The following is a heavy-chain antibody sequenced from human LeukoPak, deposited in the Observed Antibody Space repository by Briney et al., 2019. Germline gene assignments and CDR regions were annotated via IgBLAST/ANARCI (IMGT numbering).Heavy chain of an antibody. CDR2: ISGDGVST. CDR3: ARESGKFDY. CDR1: GXPIADFA. Sequence: PGGSLRLSCVASGXPIADFAMHWVRQAPGKGLEWVFLISGDGVSTFYAGSVKGRFSISRDNSKNSLSLEMNSLRTEDTAMYYCARESGKFDYWGQGTLVAVSS. V-gene: IGHV3-43*02. J-gene: IGHJ4*02.